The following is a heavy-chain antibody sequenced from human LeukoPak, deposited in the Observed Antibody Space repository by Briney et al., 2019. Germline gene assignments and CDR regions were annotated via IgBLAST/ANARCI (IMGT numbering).Heavy chain of an antibody. CDR1: GGSISSSSYY. V-gene: IGHV4-39*07. CDR2: IYYGGST. J-gene: IGHJ5*02. D-gene: IGHD4-17*01. CDR3: ARDGHWTVTTWDNNWFDP. Sequence: SETLSLTCTVSGGSISSSSYYWGWIRQPPGKGLEWIGSIYYGGSTYYNPSLKSRVTISVDTSKNQFSLKLSSVTAADTAVYYCARDGHWTVTTWDNNWFDPWGQGTLDTVSS.